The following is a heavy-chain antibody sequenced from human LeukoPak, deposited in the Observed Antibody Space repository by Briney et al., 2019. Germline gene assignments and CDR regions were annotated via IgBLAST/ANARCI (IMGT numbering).Heavy chain of an antibody. V-gene: IGHV4-39*01. J-gene: IGHJ3*02. CDR2: IYYSGST. CDR1: GGSISSGSYY. CDR3: ARLISDAFDI. Sequence: SQTLSLTCTVSGGSISSGSYYWSWVRQPAGKGLEWIGSIYYSGSTYYNPSLKSRVTISVDTSKNQFSLKLSSVTAADTAVYYCARLISDAFDIWGQGTMVTVSS.